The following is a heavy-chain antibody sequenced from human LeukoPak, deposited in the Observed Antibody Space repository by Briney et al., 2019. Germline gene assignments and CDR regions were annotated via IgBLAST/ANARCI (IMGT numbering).Heavy chain of an antibody. CDR1: GYTFAGYY. J-gene: IGHJ5*02. CDR2: INPNSGGT. V-gene: IGHV1-2*02. D-gene: IGHD1-1*01. Sequence: ASVKVSCKASGYTFAGYYMHWVRQAPGQGLEWMGWINPNSGGTNYAQKFQGRVTMTRDTSISTAYMELSRLRSDDTAVYYCAAFGTTGTLTLSNWFDPWGQGTLVPVSS. CDR3: AAFGTTGTLTLSNWFDP.